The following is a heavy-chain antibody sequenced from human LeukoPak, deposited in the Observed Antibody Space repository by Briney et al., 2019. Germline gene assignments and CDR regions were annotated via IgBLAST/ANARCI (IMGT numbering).Heavy chain of an antibody. Sequence: GGSLRLSCAASGFTFSSYSMNWVRQAPGKGLEWVSSISSSSSYIYYADSVKGRFTISRDNAKNSLYLQMNSLRAEDTAVYYCAKDGEIYGSGSYYKFDYWGQGTLVTVSS. D-gene: IGHD3-10*01. V-gene: IGHV3-21*01. CDR3: AKDGEIYGSGSYYKFDY. CDR1: GFTFSSYS. CDR2: ISSSSSYI. J-gene: IGHJ4*02.